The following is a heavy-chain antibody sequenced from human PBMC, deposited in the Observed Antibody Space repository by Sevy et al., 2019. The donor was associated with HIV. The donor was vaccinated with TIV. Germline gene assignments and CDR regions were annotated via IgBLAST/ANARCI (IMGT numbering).Heavy chain of an antibody. J-gene: IGHJ4*02. D-gene: IGHD6-19*01. V-gene: IGHV4-34*01. Sequence: SETLSLTCAVYGGSFSGYYWSGIRQPPGKGLEWIGEINHSGSTNYNPSLKSRVTISVDTSKNQFSLKLSSVTAADTAVYYCARYRVAGNFDYWGQGTLVTVSS. CDR3: ARYRVAGNFDY. CDR1: GGSFSGYY. CDR2: INHSGST.